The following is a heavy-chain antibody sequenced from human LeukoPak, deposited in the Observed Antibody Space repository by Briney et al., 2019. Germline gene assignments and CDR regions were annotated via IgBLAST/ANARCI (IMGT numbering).Heavy chain of an antibody. CDR1: GFTFSSYV. CDR2: KWNDGSSE. V-gene: IGHV3-33*08. D-gene: IGHD5-18*01. Sequence: GGSLRLSCAASGFTFSSYVMHWVRQAPGKGLEWVAGKWNDGSSECYADSVKGRFTISRDSSKNTLYLQRNSLRAEGTAVYYCGRGLGYSYSSVYGMDVWGQGTTVTVSS. J-gene: IGHJ6*02. CDR3: GRGLGYSYSSVYGMDV.